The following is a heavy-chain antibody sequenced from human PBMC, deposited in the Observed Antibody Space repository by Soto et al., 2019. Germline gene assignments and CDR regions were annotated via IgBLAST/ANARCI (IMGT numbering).Heavy chain of an antibody. Sequence: SGPTLVNPTQTLTLTCTFSGFSLSTSGVGVGWIRQPPGKALEWLALIYWNDDIRYSPSLKSRLTITKDTSKNQVVLTMANMDPVDTATYYCAHSPRGASCSSASCLAYIQHWGQGTLVTVSS. V-gene: IGHV2-5*01. CDR2: IYWNDDI. CDR3: AHSPRGASCSSASCLAYIQH. CDR1: GFSLSTSGVG. J-gene: IGHJ1*01. D-gene: IGHD2-2*01.